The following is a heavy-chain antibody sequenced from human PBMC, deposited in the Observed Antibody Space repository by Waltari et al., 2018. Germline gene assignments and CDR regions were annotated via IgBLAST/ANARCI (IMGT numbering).Heavy chain of an antibody. CDR2: IIPIFGTA. V-gene: IGHV1-69*05. J-gene: IGHJ6*03. CDR3: ARLEQNIAAAGRNYYYYYMDV. CDR1: GGTFSSYA. Sequence: QVQLVQSGAEVKKPGSSVKVSCKASGGTFSSYAISWVRQAPGQGLEWMGGIIPIFGTANYAQKFQGRVTITTDTSTSTAYMELRSLRSDDTAVYYCARLEQNIAAAGRNYYYYYMDVWGKGTTVTVSS. D-gene: IGHD6-13*01.